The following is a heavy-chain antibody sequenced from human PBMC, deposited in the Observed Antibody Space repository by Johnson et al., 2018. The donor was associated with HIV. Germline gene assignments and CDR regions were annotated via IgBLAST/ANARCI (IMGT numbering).Heavy chain of an antibody. CDR1: GFSFSYYA. D-gene: IGHD1-26*01. J-gene: IGHJ3*02. CDR2: ISYDGINK. V-gene: IGHV3-30-3*01. CDR3: ARDLVGGSYLLGAFDI. Sequence: VQLVESGGGVVQPGRSLRLSCAASGFSFSYYAMHWVRQAPGKGLEWVAVISYDGINKYYAQSVKGRFTISIDNSKKTLYLQMNSLRAEDTAVYNCARDLVGGSYLLGAFDIWGQGTMVTVSS.